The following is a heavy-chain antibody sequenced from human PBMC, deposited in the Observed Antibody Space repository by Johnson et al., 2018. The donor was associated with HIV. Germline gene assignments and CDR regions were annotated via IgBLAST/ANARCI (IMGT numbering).Heavy chain of an antibody. D-gene: IGHD2-2*01. CDR3: ARDGGYCSSTSCFRHWASAFDI. V-gene: IGHV3-30-3*01. J-gene: IGHJ3*02. Sequence: QVQLVESGGGLVKPGGSLRLSCAASGFSFSDYFMSWIRQAPGKGLEWVAVISYDGSNKYYADSVKGRFTISRDNSKNTLYLQMNSLRAEDTAVYYCARDGGYCSSTSCFRHWASAFDIWGQGTMVTISS. CDR1: GFSFSDYF. CDR2: ISYDGSNK.